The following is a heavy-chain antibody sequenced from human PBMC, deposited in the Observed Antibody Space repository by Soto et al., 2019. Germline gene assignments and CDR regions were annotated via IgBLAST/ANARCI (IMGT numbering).Heavy chain of an antibody. CDR2: IYYSGST. CDR3: ARRTPYYYDFDY. D-gene: IGHD3-22*01. J-gene: IGHJ4*02. V-gene: IGHV4-39*01. CDR1: GGSISSSSYY. Sequence: SETLSLTCTVSGGSISSSSYYWGWIPQPPGKGLEWIGSIYYSGSTYYNPSLKSRVTISVDTSKNQFSLKLSSVTAADTAVYYCARRTPYYYDFDYWGQGTLVTVSS.